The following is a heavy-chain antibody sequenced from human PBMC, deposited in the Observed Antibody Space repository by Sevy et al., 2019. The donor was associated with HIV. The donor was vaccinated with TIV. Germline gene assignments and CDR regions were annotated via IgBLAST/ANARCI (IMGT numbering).Heavy chain of an antibody. CDR3: ARDQYDSSGYYYSYYGMDV. J-gene: IGHJ6*02. D-gene: IGHD3-22*01. CDR1: GYTFTSYG. CDR2: TSAYSGNP. V-gene: IGHV1-18*01. Sequence: ASVKVSCKASGYTFTSYGINWVRQAPGQGLEWMGWTSAYSGNPNYAQNLQGRVTMTTDTFTSTAYMELRSLTSDDTAVYYCARDQYDSSGYYYSYYGMDVWGQGTTVTVSS.